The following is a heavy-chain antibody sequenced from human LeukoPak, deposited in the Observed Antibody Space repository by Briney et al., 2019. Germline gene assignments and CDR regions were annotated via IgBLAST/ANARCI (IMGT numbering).Heavy chain of an antibody. Sequence: GGSLRLSCAASGFTFRTYAMNWVRQAPGKGLEWVSTIASIGGGTFYADSVKGRFTISRDNSKNTLYLQMNSLGAEDSAIYYCARGAWTAYYFDYWGQGTLVTVSS. CDR1: GFTFRTYA. J-gene: IGHJ4*02. CDR3: ARGAWTAYYFDY. D-gene: IGHD3/OR15-3a*01. V-gene: IGHV3-23*01. CDR2: IASIGGGT.